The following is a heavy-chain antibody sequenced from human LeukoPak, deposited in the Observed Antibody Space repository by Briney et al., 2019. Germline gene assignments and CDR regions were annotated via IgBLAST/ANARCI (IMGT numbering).Heavy chain of an antibody. V-gene: IGHV5-51*01. J-gene: IGHJ4*02. CDR3: ARLSSSGYYYDY. D-gene: IGHD3-22*01. CDR1: GYSFTIYW. CDR2: IYTGDSDT. Sequence: GESLQISCKGSGYSFTIYWIGWVRQMPGKGLEWMGIIYTGDSDTRYCPSFQGQVTISADKSISTAYLQCSSLKASDTAMYYCARLSSSGYYYDYWGQGTLVTVSS.